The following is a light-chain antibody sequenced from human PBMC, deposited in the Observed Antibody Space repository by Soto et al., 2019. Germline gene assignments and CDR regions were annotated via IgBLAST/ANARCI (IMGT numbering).Light chain of an antibody. Sequence: IVLTQSPGTLSLSPGERATLSCRASQSVSSSYLAWYQQNPGQAPRLLIYGASSRATGIPDRFSGSGSGTDFTLTISRLEPEDCAVYYCQQYGSSPYTFGQGTKLEIK. V-gene: IGKV3-20*01. CDR1: QSVSSSY. J-gene: IGKJ2*01. CDR2: GAS. CDR3: QQYGSSPYT.